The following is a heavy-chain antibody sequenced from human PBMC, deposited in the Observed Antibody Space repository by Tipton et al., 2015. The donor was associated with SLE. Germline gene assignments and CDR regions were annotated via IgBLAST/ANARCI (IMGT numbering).Heavy chain of an antibody. CDR3: ARGLNFGVVNNWFDP. CDR2: IYYTGTT. D-gene: IGHD3-3*01. V-gene: IGHV4-39*07. Sequence: TLSLTCTVSGDPISSSSYHWGWIRQPPGKGLEWIGSIYYTGTTYYNPSLESRVTITIDTSKDQFSLKVTSVTAADTALYYCARGLNFGVVNNWFDPWGQGTLVTVSS. CDR1: GDPISSSSYH. J-gene: IGHJ5*02.